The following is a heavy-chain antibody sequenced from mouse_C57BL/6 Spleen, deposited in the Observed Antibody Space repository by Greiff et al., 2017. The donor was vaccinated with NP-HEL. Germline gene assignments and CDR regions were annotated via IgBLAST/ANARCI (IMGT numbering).Heavy chain of an antibody. D-gene: IGHD2-10*02. CDR2: ISGGGGNT. V-gene: IGHV5-9*01. CDR1: GFTFSSYT. CDR3: ARHGYDYYAMDY. J-gene: IGHJ4*01. Sequence: EVHLVESGGGLVKPGGSLKLSCAASGFTFSSYTMSWVRQTPEKRLEWVATISGGGGNTYYPDSVKGRFTISRDNAKNTLYLQMSSLRSEDTALYYCARHGYDYYAMDYWGQGTSVTVSS.